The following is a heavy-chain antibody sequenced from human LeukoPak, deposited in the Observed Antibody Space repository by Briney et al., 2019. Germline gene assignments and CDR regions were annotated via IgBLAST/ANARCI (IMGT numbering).Heavy chain of an antibody. CDR2: IKSKTDGGTT. J-gene: IGHJ4*02. CDR3: AHRNTAMVRVDY. CDR1: GFTFRSAS. Sequence: GGSLRLSCEASGFTFRSASMSWVRQAPGRGLEWVGRIKSKTDGGTTDYAAPVKDRFIISRDDSKNTLYLQMNSLKTEDTAVYFCAHRNTAMVRVDYWGQGTLVTVSS. V-gene: IGHV3-15*01. D-gene: IGHD5-18*01.